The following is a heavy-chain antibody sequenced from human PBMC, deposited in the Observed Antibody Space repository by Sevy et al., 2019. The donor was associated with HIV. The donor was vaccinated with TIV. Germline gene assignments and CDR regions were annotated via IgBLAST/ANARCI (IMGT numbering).Heavy chain of an antibody. V-gene: IGHV1-46*01. CDR3: ARFSSSSKLPAAMDV. Sequence: ASVKVSCKASGYTFTSYYMHWVRQAPGQGLEWMGIINPSGGSTSYAQKFQGRVTMTRDTSTSTVYMELSSLRSEDTAVYYCARFSSSSKLPAAMDVWGQGTTVTVSS. CDR2: INPSGGST. CDR1: GYTFTSYY. D-gene: IGHD6-6*01. J-gene: IGHJ6*02.